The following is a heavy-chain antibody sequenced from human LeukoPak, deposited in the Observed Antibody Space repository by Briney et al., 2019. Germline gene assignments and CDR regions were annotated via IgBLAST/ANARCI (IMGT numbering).Heavy chain of an antibody. CDR1: GGSFSGYY. J-gene: IGHJ4*02. CDR2: INHSGST. CDR3: ARTPLTVPFDY. V-gene: IGHV4-34*01. D-gene: IGHD4-17*01. Sequence: SETLSLTCAVYGGSFSGYYWSWIRQPPGKGLEWIGEINHSGSTNYNPSLKSRVTISVDTSKNQFSLKLSSVTAADTAVYYCARTPLTVPFDYWGQGTLVTVSS.